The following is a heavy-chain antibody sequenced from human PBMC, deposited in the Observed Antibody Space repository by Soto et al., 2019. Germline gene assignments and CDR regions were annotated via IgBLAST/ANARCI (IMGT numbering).Heavy chain of an antibody. V-gene: IGHV1-18*01. J-gene: IGHJ6*02. CDR1: GYTFTSYG. CDR3: ASVLLWFGELSPGGMDV. Sequence: QVPLVQSGAEVKKPGASVKVSCKASGYTFTSYGISWVRQAPGQGLEWMGWISAYNGNTNYAQNLQGRVTMTTDASTSTGYMELRSLRSDYPAVYYCASVLLWFGELSPGGMDVWGQGTTVTVSS. CDR2: ISAYNGNT. D-gene: IGHD3-10*01.